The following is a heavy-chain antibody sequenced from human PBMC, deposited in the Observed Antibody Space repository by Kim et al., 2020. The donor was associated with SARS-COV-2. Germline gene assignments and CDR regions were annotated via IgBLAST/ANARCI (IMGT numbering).Heavy chain of an antibody. J-gene: IGHJ6*02. V-gene: IGHV3-30*18. CDR2: ISYDGSSK. CDR3: AKDFEITMVRGVQYYYYYGMDV. D-gene: IGHD3-10*01. Sequence: GGSLRLSCAASGFTFSSYDMHWVRQAPGKGLEWVAVISYDGSSKYYADSVKGRFTISRDNSKNTLYLQMNSLRAEDTAVYYCAKDFEITMVRGVQYYYYYGMDVWGQGTTVTVSS. CDR1: GFTFSSYD.